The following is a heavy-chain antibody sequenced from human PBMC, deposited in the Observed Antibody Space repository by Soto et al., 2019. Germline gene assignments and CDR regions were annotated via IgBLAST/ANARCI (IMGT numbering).Heavy chain of an antibody. J-gene: IGHJ4*02. D-gene: IGHD5-12*01. CDR1: GFTFSSYG. Sequence: QVQLVESGGGVVQPGRSLRLSCAASGFTFSSYGMHWVRQAPGKGLEWVAVISYDGSNKYYADSVKGRFTISRDNSKNTLYLQMNSLTAEDTAVYYCAKDRPYSGYDLTYYFDYWGQGTLVTVSS. CDR3: AKDRPYSGYDLTYYFDY. CDR2: ISYDGSNK. V-gene: IGHV3-30*18.